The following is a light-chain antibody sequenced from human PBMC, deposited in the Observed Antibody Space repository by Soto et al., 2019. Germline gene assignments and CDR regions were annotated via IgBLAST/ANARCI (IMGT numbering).Light chain of an antibody. Sequence: QAVVTQEPSLTVSPGVTVTLTCGSITGVVTIGHHPHWFQQKPGQAPMTLIYDTSNTHSWTPARFSGSLLGGKAALTLSGAQLDDEAEYYCFLSYSDAVVFGGGTK. CDR2: DTS. CDR1: TGVVTIGHH. J-gene: IGLJ3*02. CDR3: FLSYSDAVV. V-gene: IGLV7-46*01.